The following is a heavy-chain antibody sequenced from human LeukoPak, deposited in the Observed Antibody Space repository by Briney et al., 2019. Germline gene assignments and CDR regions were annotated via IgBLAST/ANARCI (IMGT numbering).Heavy chain of an antibody. V-gene: IGHV4-4*02. CDR2: IYHSGST. D-gene: IGHD2-21*02. CDR3: ARERGDGPLFDP. J-gene: IGHJ5*02. CDR1: GGSISSSNW. Sequence: PSETLSLTCAVSGGSISSSNWWSWVRQPPGKGLEWIGEIYHSGSTNYNPSFKSRVTISIDKSKNQFSLKLRSVTAADTAVYYCARERGDGPLFDPWGQGTLVTVSS.